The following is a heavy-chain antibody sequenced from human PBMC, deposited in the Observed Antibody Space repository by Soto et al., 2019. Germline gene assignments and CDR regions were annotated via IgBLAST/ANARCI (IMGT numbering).Heavy chain of an antibody. Sequence: SLRLSCAASGFTFSSYAMHWVRQAPGKGLEWVAVISYDGSNKYYADSVKGRFTISRDNSKNTLHLQMNNLRAEDTAVYYCALRKTGSFFDYWGQGTLVTVSS. D-gene: IGHD1-26*01. J-gene: IGHJ4*02. V-gene: IGHV3-30-3*01. CDR3: ALRKTGSFFDY. CDR1: GFTFSSYA. CDR2: ISYDGSNK.